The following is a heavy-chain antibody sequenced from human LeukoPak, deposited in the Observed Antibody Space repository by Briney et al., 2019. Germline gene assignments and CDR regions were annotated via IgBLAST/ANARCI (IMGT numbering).Heavy chain of an antibody. D-gene: IGHD6-13*01. V-gene: IGHV3-53*01. CDR2: IYTAGST. Sequence: GGSLRLSCAASGFTVSGNYMSWVRQAPGKGLEWVSVIYTAGSTYNADSVKGRFTISRDKSKNTLYLQMNTLRAEDTAVYFCAGGSRWPGLSYWGQGTLLTVSS. CDR1: GFTVSGNY. CDR3: AGGSRWPGLSY. J-gene: IGHJ4*02.